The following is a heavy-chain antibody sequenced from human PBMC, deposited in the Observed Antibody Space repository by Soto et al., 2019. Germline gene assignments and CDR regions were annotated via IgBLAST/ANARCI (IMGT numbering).Heavy chain of an antibody. CDR2: ISYDGSNK. D-gene: IGHD6-13*01. Sequence: GGSLRLSCAASGFTFSSYAMHWVRQAPGKGLEWVAVISYDGSNKYYADSVKGRFTISRDNAKNTLYLQMNSLRAEDTAVYYCARASSWYHPLDYWGQGTLVTVSS. CDR1: GFTFSSYA. J-gene: IGHJ4*02. CDR3: ARASSWYHPLDY. V-gene: IGHV3-30*04.